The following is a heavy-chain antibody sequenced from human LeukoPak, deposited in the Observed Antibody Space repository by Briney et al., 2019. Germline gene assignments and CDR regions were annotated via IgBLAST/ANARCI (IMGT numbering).Heavy chain of an antibody. V-gene: IGHV4-59*01. Sequence: PSETLSLTCTVSGGSISSYYWSWTRRPPGKGLEWIGYIYYSGSTNYNPSLKSRVTISVDTSKNQFSLKLSSVTAADTAVYYCARVRGYYYGSGSYYNNLYFDYWGQGTLVTVSS. CDR1: GGSISSYY. J-gene: IGHJ4*02. CDR3: ARVRGYYYGSGSYYNNLYFDY. D-gene: IGHD3-10*01. CDR2: IYYSGST.